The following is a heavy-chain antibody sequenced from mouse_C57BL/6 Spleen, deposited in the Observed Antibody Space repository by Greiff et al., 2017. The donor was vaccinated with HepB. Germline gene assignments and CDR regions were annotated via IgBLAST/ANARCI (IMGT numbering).Heavy chain of an antibody. CDR1: GYTFTSYW. V-gene: IGHV1-53*01. CDR3: AREGLYDYDSAWFAY. CDR2: INPSNGGT. J-gene: IGHJ3*01. Sequence: QVQLQQSGPELVKPGASVKLSCKASGYTFTSYWMHWVKQRPGQGLEWIGNINPSNGGTNYNEKFKSKATLTVDKSSSTAYMQLSSLTSEDSAVYYCAREGLYDYDSAWFAYWGQGTLVTVSA. D-gene: IGHD2-4*01.